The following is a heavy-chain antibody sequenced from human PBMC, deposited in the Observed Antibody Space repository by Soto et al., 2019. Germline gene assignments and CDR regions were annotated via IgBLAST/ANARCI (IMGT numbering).Heavy chain of an antibody. CDR3: AKDEYYYSRSGYYIFDP. V-gene: IGHV3-30*18. CDR2: ISHDGTNK. D-gene: IGHD3-22*01. Sequence: PGGTLSLSCEGSGFTFSAYCMHCVRQAPSKGLEWVAAISHDGTNKNYGDSVKGRFTISRDNSKKTLYLQMNSLRPEDTALYYCAKDEYYYSRSGYYIFDPWGQGTLVTVSS. CDR1: GFTFSAYC. J-gene: IGHJ5*02.